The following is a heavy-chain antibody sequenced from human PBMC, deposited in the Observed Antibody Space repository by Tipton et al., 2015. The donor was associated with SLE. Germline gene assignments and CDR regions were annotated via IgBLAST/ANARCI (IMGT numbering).Heavy chain of an antibody. CDR2: IYSGGST. CDR1: GFTVSSNY. J-gene: IGHJ3*02. V-gene: IGHV3-53*05. D-gene: IGHD2-2*01. Sequence: SLRLSCAASGFTVSSNYMSWVRQAPGKGLEWVSVIYSGGSTYYADSVKGRFTISRDNSKNTLYLQMNSLRAEDTAVYYCAKGPVPDAFDIWGQGTMVTVSS. CDR3: AKGPVPDAFDI.